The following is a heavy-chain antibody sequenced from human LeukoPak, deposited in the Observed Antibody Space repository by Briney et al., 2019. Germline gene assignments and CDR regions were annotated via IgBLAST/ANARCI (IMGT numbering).Heavy chain of an antibody. Sequence: PGGSLRLSCAASGFTFSSYSMNWDRQAPGKGLEGVSSISSSSSYIYYADSVKGRFTISRDNAKNSLYLQMNSLRAEDTAVYYCAREGGGTTVSAWYYYYYMDVWGKGTTVTVSS. CDR2: ISSSSSYI. D-gene: IGHD4-17*01. J-gene: IGHJ6*03. CDR3: AREGGGTTVSAWYYYYYMDV. CDR1: GFTFSSYS. V-gene: IGHV3-21*01.